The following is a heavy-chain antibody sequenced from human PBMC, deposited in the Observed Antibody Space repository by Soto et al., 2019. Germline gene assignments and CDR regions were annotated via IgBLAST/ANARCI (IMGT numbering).Heavy chain of an antibody. V-gene: IGHV3-11*05. D-gene: IGHD6-19*01. CDR1: GFTFSDYY. CDR2: ISSRSTYT. J-gene: IGHJ4*02. CDR3: ARGNYGWYLGDFDY. Sequence: QVQLVESGGGLVKPGGSLRLSCAASGFTFSDYYMTWIRQAPGKGLEWVSYISSRSTYTNYADSVKGRFTISRDNAKNSLYLHMNSLRAEDTAVYYCARGNYGWYLGDFDYWGQGTLVTVSS.